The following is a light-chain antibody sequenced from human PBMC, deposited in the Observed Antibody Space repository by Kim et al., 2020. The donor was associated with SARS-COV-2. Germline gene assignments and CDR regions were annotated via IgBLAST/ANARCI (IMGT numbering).Light chain of an antibody. CDR3: QLYGHPPRS. J-gene: IGKJ1*01. CDR2: GAS. Sequence: FPGQRGTLSCRASPTVICGYVAWYHPSPGQAPRLLTYGASNRATGIPDRSSGGGSGPDFTLPINSLKPEVSATYFCQLYGHPPRSFGQGTKVDIK. CDR1: PTVICGY. V-gene: IGKV3-20*01.